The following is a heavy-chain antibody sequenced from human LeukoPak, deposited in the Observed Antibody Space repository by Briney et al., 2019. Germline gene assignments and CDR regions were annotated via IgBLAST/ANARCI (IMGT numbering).Heavy chain of an antibody. CDR1: GGTFSSYG. V-gene: IGHV1-69*01. Sequence: SVKVSCKASGGTFSSYGISWVRQAPGQGLEWMGGIIPIFGTPNYAQKFQGRVTITADESTSTAYMELSSLRSEDTAVYYCARGGGYSYGYRFDPWGQGTLVTVSS. CDR2: IIPIFGTP. J-gene: IGHJ5*02. CDR3: ARGGGYSYGYRFDP. D-gene: IGHD5-18*01.